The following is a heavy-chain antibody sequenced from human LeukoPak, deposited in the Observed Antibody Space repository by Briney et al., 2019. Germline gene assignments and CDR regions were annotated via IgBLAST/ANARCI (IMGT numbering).Heavy chain of an antibody. CDR1: GGSLSGYY. CDR3: ARGQSRGYIYGYRSDAFDL. J-gene: IGHJ3*01. Sequence: SETLSLTCAVYGGSLSGYYWSWIRQPHGKGLEWIGEIHHSGSNNYNPSLKSRVTIPVDRPKNQFSLKLGSVAAADTDVYDCARGQSRGYIYGYRSDAFDLWGQGTMVTVSS. CDR2: IHHSGSN. D-gene: IGHD5-18*01. V-gene: IGHV4-34*01.